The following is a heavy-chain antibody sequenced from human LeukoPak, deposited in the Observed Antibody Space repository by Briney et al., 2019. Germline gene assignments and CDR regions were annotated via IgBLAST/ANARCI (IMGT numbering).Heavy chain of an antibody. CDR1: GFRFSSYA. D-gene: IGHD6-19*01. Sequence: GGSLRLSCAASGFRFSSYAMSWVRQAPGKGLEWVSAISGSGGSTYYADSVKGRFTISRDNSKNTLYLQMNSLRAEDTAVYYCAKDGYRGIAVALIYFDYRGQGTLVTVSS. CDR2: ISGSGGST. V-gene: IGHV3-23*01. CDR3: AKDGYRGIAVALIYFDY. J-gene: IGHJ4*02.